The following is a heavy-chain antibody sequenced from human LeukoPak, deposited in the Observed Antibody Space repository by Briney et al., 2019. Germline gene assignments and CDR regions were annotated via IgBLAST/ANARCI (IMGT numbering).Heavy chain of an antibody. CDR3: ARVFRNTKARPLNYDFWSGRPYNWFDP. J-gene: IGHJ5*02. Sequence: ASVKVSCKASGYTFTSYGISWVRQAPGQGLEWMGWISAYNGNTNYAQKLQGRVTMTTDTSTSTAYMELRSLRSDDTAVYYCARVFRNTKARPLNYDFWSGRPYNWFDPWGQGTLVTVSS. CDR1: GYTFTSYG. V-gene: IGHV1-18*01. D-gene: IGHD3-3*01. CDR2: ISAYNGNT.